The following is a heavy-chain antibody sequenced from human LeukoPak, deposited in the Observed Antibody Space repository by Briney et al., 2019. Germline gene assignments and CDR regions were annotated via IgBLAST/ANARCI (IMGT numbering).Heavy chain of an antibody. D-gene: IGHD2-15*01. J-gene: IGHJ4*02. CDR1: GFTFSSYA. CDR3: AKDGDIVVAGDDY. CDR2: ISGSGGST. V-gene: IGHV3-23*01. Sequence: PGGSLRLSCAASGFTFSSYAMSWVRQAPGKGLEWVSAISGSGGSTYYAHSVKGRFTISRDNSKNALYLQMNSLRAEDTAVYYCAKDGDIVVAGDDYWGQGTLVPVSS.